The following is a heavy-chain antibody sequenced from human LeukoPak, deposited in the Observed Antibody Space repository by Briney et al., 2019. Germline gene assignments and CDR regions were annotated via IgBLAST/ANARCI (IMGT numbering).Heavy chain of an antibody. CDR2: MNPNSGNT. J-gene: IGHJ5*02. V-gene: IGHV1-8*02. CDR1: GYTFTGYY. CDR3: ASGFRPWYCTNGVCGPFAWFDP. D-gene: IGHD2-8*01. Sequence: GASVKVSCKASGYTFTGYYMHWVRQAPGQGLEWMGWMNPNSGNTGYAQKFQGRVTMTRNTSISTAYMELSSLRSEDTAVYYCASGFRPWYCTNGVCGPFAWFDPWGQGTLVTVSS.